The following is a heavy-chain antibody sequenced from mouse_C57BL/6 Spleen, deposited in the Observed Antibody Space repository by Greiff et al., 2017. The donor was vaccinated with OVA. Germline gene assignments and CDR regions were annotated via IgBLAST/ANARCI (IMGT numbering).Heavy chain of an antibody. J-gene: IGHJ1*03. CDR1: GYTFTDYY. CDR2: INPNNGGT. D-gene: IGHD2-3*01. Sequence: EVKLQQSGPELVKPGASVKISCKASGYTFTDYYMNWVKQSHGKSLEWIGDINPNNGGTSYNQKFKGKATLTVDKSSSTAYMELRSLTSEDSAVYYCARSGGWLLSVWGTGTTVTVSS. V-gene: IGHV1-26*01. CDR3: ARSGGWLLSV.